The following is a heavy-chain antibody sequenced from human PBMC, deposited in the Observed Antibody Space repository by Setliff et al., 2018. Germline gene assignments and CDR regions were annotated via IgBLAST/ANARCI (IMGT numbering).Heavy chain of an antibody. Sequence: SETLSLTCTVSGGSISTYYWSWIRQPPGKGLEWIGYIYYSGSTNYNPSLKSRVTISVDTSKNRFSLKLSSVTAADTAVYYCARGRLLYVGDSHYFDSWGQGTLVTVSS. CDR2: IYYSGST. CDR1: GGSISTYY. CDR3: ARGRLLYVGDSHYFDS. D-gene: IGHD4-17*01. J-gene: IGHJ4*02. V-gene: IGHV4-59*08.